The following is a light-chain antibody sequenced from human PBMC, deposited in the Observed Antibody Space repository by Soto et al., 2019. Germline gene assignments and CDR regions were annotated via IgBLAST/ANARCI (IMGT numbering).Light chain of an antibody. Sequence: EIVLTQSPGTLSLSPGERATLSCRASQSVSSSYLAWYQQKPGQAPRLLIYDASNRATGIPARFSGSGSGTDFTLTISSLEPEDFAVYYCQQRSIRPLTFGQGTRLEIK. V-gene: IGKV3D-20*02. CDR2: DAS. J-gene: IGKJ5*01. CDR1: QSVSSSY. CDR3: QQRSIRPLT.